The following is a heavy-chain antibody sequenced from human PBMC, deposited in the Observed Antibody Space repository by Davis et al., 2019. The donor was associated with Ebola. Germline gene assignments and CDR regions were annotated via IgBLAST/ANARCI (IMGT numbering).Heavy chain of an antibody. CDR1: GYTFTSYG. J-gene: IGHJ4*02. D-gene: IGHD2-15*01. CDR2: ISAYNGNT. Sequence: ASVKVSCKASGYTFTSYGISWVRQAPGQGLEWMGWISAYNGNTNYAQKLQGRVTMTTDTSTSTAYMELSRLRSDDTAVYYCARDGYCSGGSCYYFDYWGQGTLVTVSS. V-gene: IGHV1-18*01. CDR3: ARDGYCSGGSCYYFDY.